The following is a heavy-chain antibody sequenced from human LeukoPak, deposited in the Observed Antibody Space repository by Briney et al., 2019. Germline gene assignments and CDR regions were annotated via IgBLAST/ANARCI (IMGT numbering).Heavy chain of an antibody. CDR1: GGSISSYY. CDR3: ARGGGIAARPGFDY. D-gene: IGHD6-6*01. J-gene: IGHJ4*02. Sequence: SETLSLTCAVSGGSISSYYWSWIRQPPGKGLEWIGYIYYSGSTNYNPSLKSRVTISVDTSKNQFSLKLSSVTAADTAVYYCARGGGIAARPGFDYWGQGTLVTVSS. CDR2: IYYSGST. V-gene: IGHV4-59*01.